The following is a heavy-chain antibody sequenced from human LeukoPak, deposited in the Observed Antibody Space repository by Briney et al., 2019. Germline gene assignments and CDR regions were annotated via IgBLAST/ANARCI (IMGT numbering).Heavy chain of an antibody. Sequence: ETLSLTCTVSGGSISSSSYYWGWIRQPPGKGLEWVSSITSSSSYIYYADSVKGRFTISRDNAKSSLYLQMNSLRDEDTAVYYCARDPYSGNYGDYYYYMDVWGKGTTVTISS. J-gene: IGHJ6*03. D-gene: IGHD1-26*01. CDR3: ARDPYSGNYGDYYYYMDV. V-gene: IGHV3-21*01. CDR2: ITSSSSYI. CDR1: GGSISSSS.